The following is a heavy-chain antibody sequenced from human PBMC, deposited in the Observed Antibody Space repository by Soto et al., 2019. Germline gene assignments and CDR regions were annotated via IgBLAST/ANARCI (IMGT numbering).Heavy chain of an antibody. D-gene: IGHD2-21*02. Sequence: QLQLQESGPGLVKPSETLSLTCTVSGGSISSSSYYWGWIRQPPGKGLEWIGRIYYSGSTYYNPSLKSRVPVSVDTSKNQFSLKLSSVTAADTAVYYCARHGLYCGGDCADAFDIWGQGTMVTVSS. J-gene: IGHJ3*02. CDR1: GGSISSSSYY. CDR3: ARHGLYCGGDCADAFDI. CDR2: IYYSGST. V-gene: IGHV4-39*01.